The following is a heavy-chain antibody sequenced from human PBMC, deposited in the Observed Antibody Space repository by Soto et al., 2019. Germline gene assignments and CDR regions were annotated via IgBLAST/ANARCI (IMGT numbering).Heavy chain of an antibody. CDR1: GGSFSGYY. D-gene: IGHD4-17*01. Sequence: PSETLSLTCAVYGGSFSGYYWSWIRQPPGKGLEWIGEINHSGSTNYNPSLKSRVTISVDTSKIQFSLKLSSVTAADTAVYYCARVPMTTVSYFDYWGQGTLVTVSS. J-gene: IGHJ4*02. CDR3: ARVPMTTVSYFDY. CDR2: INHSGST. V-gene: IGHV4-34*01.